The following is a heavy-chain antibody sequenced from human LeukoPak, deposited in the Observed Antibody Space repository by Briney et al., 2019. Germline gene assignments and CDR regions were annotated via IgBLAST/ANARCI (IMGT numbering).Heavy chain of an antibody. J-gene: IGHJ4*02. CDR1: GYTFTGYY. CDR3: ARGRDLWGVGEYYFDY. V-gene: IGHV1-2*02. Sequence: ASVKVSCKASGYTFTGYYMHWVRQAPGQGLEWMGWINPNSGGTNYAQKFQGRVTMTRDTSISIAYMELSRLRSDDTAVYYCARGRDLWGVGEYYFDYWGQGTLVTVSS. D-gene: IGHD3-16*01. CDR2: INPNSGGT.